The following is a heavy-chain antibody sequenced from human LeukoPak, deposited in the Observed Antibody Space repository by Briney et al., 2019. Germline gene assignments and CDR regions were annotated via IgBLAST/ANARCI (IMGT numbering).Heavy chain of an antibody. CDR1: GGTFSSYA. Sequence: GASVKVSCKASGGTFSSYAISWVRQAPGQGLEWMGGIIPIFGTANYAQKFQGRVTITADESTSTAYMELSSLRSEDTAVYYCARDVDYGGNSFDYWGQGTLVTVSS. CDR2: IIPIFGTA. CDR3: ARDVDYGGNSFDY. V-gene: IGHV1-69*13. D-gene: IGHD4-23*01. J-gene: IGHJ4*02.